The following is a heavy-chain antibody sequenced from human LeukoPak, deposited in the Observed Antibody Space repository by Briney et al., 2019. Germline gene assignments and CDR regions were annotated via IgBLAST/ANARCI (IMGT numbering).Heavy chain of an antibody. J-gene: IGHJ5*02. CDR3: AGAVNWFDP. Sequence: SETLSLTCTVFGGSISSHYWSWIRQPPGKGLEWIGYIYYSGSTNYNPSLKGRVTISVDTSKNQFSLKLSSVTAADTAVYYCAGAVNWFDPWGQGTLVTVSS. D-gene: IGHD4-17*01. CDR1: GGSISSHY. CDR2: IYYSGST. V-gene: IGHV4-59*11.